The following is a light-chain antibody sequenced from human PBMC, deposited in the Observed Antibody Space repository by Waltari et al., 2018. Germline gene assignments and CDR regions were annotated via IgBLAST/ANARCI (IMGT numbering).Light chain of an antibody. CDR3: MQGTHWPRS. CDR2: KVS. J-gene: IGKJ1*01. Sequence: DVVMTQSPLSLPVTLGQPASISCRSRQSLVHGDGDTYLSWFQQRPGQSPRRLICKVSNRDSGVPDRFSGSGSDTDCTLKISRVEAEDIAVYYCMQGTHWPRSFGQGTKVEIE. CDR1: QSLVHGDGDTY. V-gene: IGKV2-30*02.